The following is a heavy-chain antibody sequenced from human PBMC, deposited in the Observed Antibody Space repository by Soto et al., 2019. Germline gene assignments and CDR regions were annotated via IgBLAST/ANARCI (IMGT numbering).Heavy chain of an antibody. V-gene: IGHV3-66*01. D-gene: IGHD1-26*01. CDR2: IYSAGST. CDR1: GFTVSRYY. CDR3: ARDGTDGWFDP. Sequence: EVQLVESGGGLVQPGGSLRLSCAASGFTVSRYYMSWVRQAPGKGLEWVSVIYSAGSTYYADSVKGRFTISRDNSKNTLYLQMNSLRVEDTAVYYCARDGTDGWFDPWGQGTLVTVSS. J-gene: IGHJ5*02.